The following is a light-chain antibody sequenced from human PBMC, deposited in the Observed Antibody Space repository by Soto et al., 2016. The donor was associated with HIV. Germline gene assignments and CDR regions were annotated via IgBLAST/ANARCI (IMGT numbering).Light chain of an antibody. J-gene: IGLJ3*02. CDR3: NSRDSSGNHWV. V-gene: IGLV3-19*01. Sequence: SSELTQDPAVSVALGQTVRITCQGDSLRSYYASWYQQKPGQAPVLVIYGKNNRPSGIPDRFSGSSSGNTASLTITGAQAEDEADYYCNSRDSSGNHWVFGGRYQADRP. CDR2: GKN. CDR1: SLRSYY.